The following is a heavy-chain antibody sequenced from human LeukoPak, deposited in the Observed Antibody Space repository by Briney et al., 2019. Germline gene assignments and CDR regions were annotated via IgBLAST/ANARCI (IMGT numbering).Heavy chain of an antibody. J-gene: IGHJ4*02. CDR3: ARADWDTAMIDY. V-gene: IGHV3-7*01. D-gene: IGHD5-18*01. Sequence: GGSLRLSCAASGFTFSSYWMTWVRQAPGKGLEWVASINQDQNEIHYVDSVRGRFTISRDNAKNSLYLQMNSLRAEDTAVYYCARADWDTAMIDYWGQGTLVTVSS. CDR1: GFTFSSYW. CDR2: INQDQNEI.